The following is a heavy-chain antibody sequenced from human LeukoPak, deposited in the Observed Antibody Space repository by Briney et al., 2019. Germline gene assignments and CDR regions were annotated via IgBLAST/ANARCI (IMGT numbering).Heavy chain of an antibody. Sequence: KTSETLSLTCTVSGGSISTGTSYWGWIRQPPGKGLEWIGEINHSGSTNYNPSLKSRVTISVDTSKNQFSLKLSSVTAADTAVYYCARGPPRFDPWGQGTLVTVSS. CDR3: ARGPPRFDP. CDR1: GGSISTGTSY. J-gene: IGHJ5*02. V-gene: IGHV4-39*07. CDR2: INHSGST.